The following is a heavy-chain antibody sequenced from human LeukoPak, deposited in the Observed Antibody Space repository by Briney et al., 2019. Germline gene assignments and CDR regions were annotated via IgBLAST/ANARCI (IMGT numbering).Heavy chain of an antibody. J-gene: IGHJ4*02. Sequence: GGSLRLSCAASGFTFSSYAMSWVRQAPGKGLEWVSAISGSGGSTYYADSVKGRFTISRDNSKNTLYLQMNSLRAEDTAVYYCAKDTVHSRGWYTVYYFDYWGQGTLVTVSS. V-gene: IGHV3-23*01. CDR3: AKDTVHSRGWYTVYYFDY. D-gene: IGHD6-19*01. CDR1: GFTFSSYA. CDR2: ISGSGGST.